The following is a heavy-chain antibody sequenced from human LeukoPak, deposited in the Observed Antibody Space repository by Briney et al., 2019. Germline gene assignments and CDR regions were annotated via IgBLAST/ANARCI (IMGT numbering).Heavy chain of an antibody. Sequence: GGSLRLSCAASRFTFVNYWMAWVRQAPGKGLEWVANIKDDGSETYYVASVKGRFTISRDNAKDSLYLQMNSLRAEDTAVYYCAREPRGYSYGLWGRGTLVTVSS. J-gene: IGHJ4*02. V-gene: IGHV3-7*01. D-gene: IGHD5-18*01. CDR3: AREPRGYSYGL. CDR2: IKDDGSET. CDR1: RFTFVNYW.